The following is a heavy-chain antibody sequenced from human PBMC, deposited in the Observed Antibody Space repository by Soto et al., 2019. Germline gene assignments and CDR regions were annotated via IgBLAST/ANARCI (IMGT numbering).Heavy chain of an antibody. D-gene: IGHD3-3*01. CDR1: GYTFTSYY. Sequence: ASVKVSCKASGYTFTSYYMHWVRQAPGQGLEWMGIINPSGGSTSYAQKFQGRVTMTRDTSTSTVYMELSSLRSEDTAVYYCARAVTIFGVVPKGFDIWGQGTMVTVSS. J-gene: IGHJ3*02. V-gene: IGHV1-46*01. CDR2: INPSGGST. CDR3: ARAVTIFGVVPKGFDI.